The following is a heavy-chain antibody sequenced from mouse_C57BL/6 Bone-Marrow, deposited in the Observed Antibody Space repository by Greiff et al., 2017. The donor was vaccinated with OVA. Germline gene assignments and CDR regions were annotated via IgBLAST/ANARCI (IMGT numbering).Heavy chain of an antibody. CDR2: IWRGGST. Sequence: QVQLKESGPGLVQPSQSLSITCTVSGFSLTSYGVHWVRQSPGKGLEWLGVIWRGGSTDYNAAFMSRLSITKDNSKSQVFFKMNSLQADDTAIYYCAKNFRYYGSSYWYFDVGGTGTTVTVSS. CDR1: GFSLTSYG. CDR3: AKNFRYYGSSYWYFDV. D-gene: IGHD1-1*01. J-gene: IGHJ1*03. V-gene: IGHV2-5*01.